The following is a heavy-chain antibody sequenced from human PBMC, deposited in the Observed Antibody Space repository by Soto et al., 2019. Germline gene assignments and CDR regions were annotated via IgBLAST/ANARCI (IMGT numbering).Heavy chain of an antibody. Sequence: GGSLRISCASSVFTFSEYAMHWVRQAPGKGLEWVAVISYDGSSKYYRDSVKGRFTISIDNSKNTLFLQMDSLRDEDTAVYYCARDLRTQYFFDYWGQGTQVTVS. J-gene: IGHJ4*02. CDR1: VFTFSEYA. V-gene: IGHV3-30-3*01. D-gene: IGHD3-9*01. CDR2: ISYDGSSK. CDR3: ARDLRTQYFFDY.